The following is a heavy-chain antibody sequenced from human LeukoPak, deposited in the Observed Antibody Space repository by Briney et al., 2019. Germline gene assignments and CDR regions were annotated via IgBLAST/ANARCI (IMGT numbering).Heavy chain of an antibody. CDR3: ARARNTAMVSD. V-gene: IGHV4-30-2*01. CDR2: IYHSGST. Sequence: SETLSLTCTVSGCSISSGGYYWSWIRQPPGKGLECIGYIYHSGSTYYNPSLKSRVTISVDRSKNQFSLKLSSVTAADTAVYYCARARNTAMVSDWGQGTLVTVSS. CDR1: GCSISSGGYY. J-gene: IGHJ4*02. D-gene: IGHD5-18*01.